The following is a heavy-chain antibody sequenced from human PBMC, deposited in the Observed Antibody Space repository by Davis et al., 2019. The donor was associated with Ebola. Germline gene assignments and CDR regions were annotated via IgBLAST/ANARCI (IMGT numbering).Heavy chain of an antibody. CDR3: AREYSRTYFDY. CDR1: GGSVSSRDNYY. V-gene: IGHV4-61*01. CDR2: IYYSGST. D-gene: IGHD6-13*01. J-gene: IGHJ4*02. Sequence: SETLSLTCTVPGGSVSSRDNYYWSWIRQSPGKGPEWIALIYYSGSTNYNPSLKSRVTISLDTSKNQFSLKLTSVTAADTAVYYCAREYSRTYFDYWGQGTLVTVSS.